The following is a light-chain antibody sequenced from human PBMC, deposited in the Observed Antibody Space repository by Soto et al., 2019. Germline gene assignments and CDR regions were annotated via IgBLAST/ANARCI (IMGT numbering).Light chain of an antibody. J-gene: IGLJ1*01. CDR3: SSFAGFNNFYV. Sequence: QSVLTQPPSASGSPGQSVTISCTGTRSDIGDYNHVSWYQQHPGKAPKLLIYEVTKRPSGVPDRFSGSKSGNTASLTVSGLQAEDEADYYCSSFAGFNNFYVFGTGTKLTVL. CDR2: EVT. V-gene: IGLV2-8*01. CDR1: RSDIGDYNH.